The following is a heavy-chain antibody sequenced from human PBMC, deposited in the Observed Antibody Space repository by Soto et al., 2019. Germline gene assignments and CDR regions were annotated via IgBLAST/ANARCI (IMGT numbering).Heavy chain of an antibody. Sequence: QVQLQESGPGLVKPSQTLSLTCTVSGDSISSNNNYWSWIRQPPGEGLEWIGLISYSGTTSYSPSRKLRVAISLDTSKNQFSLSLSSVTAADTAGDYCARGRGYSYGLDPWGQGTLVTVSS. CDR2: ISYSGTT. J-gene: IGHJ5*02. CDR3: ARGRGYSYGLDP. V-gene: IGHV4-30-4*01. CDR1: GDSISSNNNY. D-gene: IGHD5-18*01.